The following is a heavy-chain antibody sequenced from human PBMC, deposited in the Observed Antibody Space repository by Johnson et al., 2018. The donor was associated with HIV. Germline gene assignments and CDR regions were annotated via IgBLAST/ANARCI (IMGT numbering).Heavy chain of an antibody. CDR1: GFTFSSYW. CDR2: IKQDGSEK. V-gene: IGHV3-7*05. J-gene: IGHJ3*02. Sequence: VQLVESGGGLVQPGGSLRLSCAASGFTFSSYWMSWVRQAPGKGLEWVANIKQDGSEKYYVDSVKGRFTISRDNAKNSLYLQMNSLRAEDTAVYYCAREGYSGRLVWPDAFDIWRQGTMVTVSS. D-gene: IGHD1-26*01. CDR3: AREGYSGRLVWPDAFDI.